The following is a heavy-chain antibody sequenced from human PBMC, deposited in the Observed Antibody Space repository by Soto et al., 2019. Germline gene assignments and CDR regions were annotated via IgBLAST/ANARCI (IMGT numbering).Heavy chain of an antibody. CDR1: GGSIFSYY. CDR3: ARGHNLGGSTFDI. V-gene: IGHV4-59*01. J-gene: IGHJ3*02. CDR2: IYYSGST. D-gene: IGHD3-16*01. Sequence: QVQLQESGPGLVKPAETLFLTCTVSGGSIFSYYWGWIRQPPGKGLEYIGYIYYSGSTNYNPSHKSRVTISVDMSREQFALKLISVTAADTAVYYCARGHNLGGSTFDIWGQGTSVTVSS.